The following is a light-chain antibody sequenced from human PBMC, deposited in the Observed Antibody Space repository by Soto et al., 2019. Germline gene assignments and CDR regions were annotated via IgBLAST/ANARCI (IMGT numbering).Light chain of an antibody. CDR1: QSIDSAY. Sequence: EIVLTQSPGTLSLSPGERATFSCRASQSIDSAYLAWHQQKPGQAPRLLIYATSSRATGIPDRFSGSGSGTDFTLTISRLEPEDFAEYFCQQYDTSPRTFGQGTKVVIK. J-gene: IGKJ1*01. CDR2: ATS. CDR3: QQYDTSPRT. V-gene: IGKV3-20*01.